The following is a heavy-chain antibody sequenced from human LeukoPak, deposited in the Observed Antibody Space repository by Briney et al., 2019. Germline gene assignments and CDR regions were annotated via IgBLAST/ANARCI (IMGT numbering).Heavy chain of an antibody. D-gene: IGHD3-3*01. CDR2: INPYSDNT. CDR3: ARYDFWSGYHFDY. CDR1: GYTFTSYG. V-gene: IGHV1-18*01. Sequence: ASVKVSCKASGYTFTSYGISWVRQAPGQGLEWMGWINPYSDNTDYAQQYQGRVTMTTDMSTGTAHMELRSLRPDDTAVYYCARYDFWSGYHFDYWGQGTLVTVSS. J-gene: IGHJ4*02.